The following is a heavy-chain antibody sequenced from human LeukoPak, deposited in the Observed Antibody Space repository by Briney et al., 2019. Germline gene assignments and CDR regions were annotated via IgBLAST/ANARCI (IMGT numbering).Heavy chain of an antibody. CDR3: AKVGWPMVRGEDY. Sequence: GGSLRLSCAASGYTFSSYAMSWVRQAPGKGLEWVSAISGSGGSTYYADSVKGRSTISRDNSKNTLYLQMNSLRAEDTAVYYCAKVGWPMVRGEDYWGQGTLVTVSS. D-gene: IGHD3-10*01. V-gene: IGHV3-23*01. CDR1: GYTFSSYA. CDR2: ISGSGGST. J-gene: IGHJ4*02.